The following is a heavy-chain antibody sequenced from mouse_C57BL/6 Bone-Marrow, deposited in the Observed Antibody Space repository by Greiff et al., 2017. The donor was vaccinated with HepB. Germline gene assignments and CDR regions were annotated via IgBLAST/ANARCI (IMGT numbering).Heavy chain of an antibody. CDR3: ARGQLGRAMDY. Sequence: QVQLQQPGTELVKPGASVKLSCKASGYTFTSYWMHWVKQRPGQGLEWIGNINPSNGGTNYNEKFKSKATLTVDKSSSTAYMQLSSLTSEDSAVYCYARGQLGRAMDYWGQGTSVTVSS. CDR2: INPSNGGT. V-gene: IGHV1-53*01. J-gene: IGHJ4*01. D-gene: IGHD4-1*02. CDR1: GYTFTSYW.